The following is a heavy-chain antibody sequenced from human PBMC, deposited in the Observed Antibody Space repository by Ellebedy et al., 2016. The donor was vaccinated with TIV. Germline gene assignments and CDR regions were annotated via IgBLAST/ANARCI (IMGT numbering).Heavy chain of an antibody. Sequence: AASVKVSCKASGGTFSSYAISWVRQAPGQGLEWMGGIIPIFGTANYAQKFQGRVTITADESTSTAYMELSSLRSEDTAVYYCARVRVYSGYDQYEPHFDYWGQGTLVTVSS. D-gene: IGHD5-12*01. J-gene: IGHJ4*02. V-gene: IGHV1-69*13. CDR2: IIPIFGTA. CDR3: ARVRVYSGYDQYEPHFDY. CDR1: GGTFSSYA.